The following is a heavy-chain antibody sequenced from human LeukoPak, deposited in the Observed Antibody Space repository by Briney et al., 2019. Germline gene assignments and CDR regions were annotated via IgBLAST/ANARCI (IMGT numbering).Heavy chain of an antibody. CDR2: ISGSGSTI. V-gene: IGHV3-48*04. CDR3: ARDTPNRVVVITTADY. J-gene: IGHJ4*02. D-gene: IGHD3-22*01. Sequence: GGSLRLSCAASGFTFSSYSMNWVRQAPGKGLEWVSYISGSGSTIYYADSVKGRFTISRDNAKNSLYLQMNSLRAEDTAVYYCARDTPNRVVVITTADYWGQGTLVTVSS. CDR1: GFTFSSYS.